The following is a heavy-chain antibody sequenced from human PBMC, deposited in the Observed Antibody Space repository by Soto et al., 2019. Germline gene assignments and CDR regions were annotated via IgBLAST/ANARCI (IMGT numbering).Heavy chain of an antibody. CDR2: ITDDGSTT. CDR3: TRGPRPTSIGTGAF. CDR1: GFIFKMYW. J-gene: IGHJ4*02. Sequence: GGSLRLSCETSGFIFKMYWMHWVRQVPGQGPQWVARITDDGSTTYYAASVEGRFTISRDNAKNALYLQMTSLRPDDTAVYYCTRGPRPTSIGTGAFWGQGTLVTVSS. D-gene: IGHD3-10*01. V-gene: IGHV3-74*01.